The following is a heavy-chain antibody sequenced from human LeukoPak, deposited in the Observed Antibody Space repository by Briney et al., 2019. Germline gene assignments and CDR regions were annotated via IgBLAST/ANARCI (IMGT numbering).Heavy chain of an antibody. J-gene: IGHJ5*02. CDR3: ARALTLPGTRGFDP. D-gene: IGHD3-9*01. CDR2: INSNSGGT. CDR1: GYTFTGYY. Sequence: GASVKVSCKASGYTFTGYYMHWVRQAPGQGLEWMGWINSNSGGTNYAQKFQGRVTMTRDTPISTVYMELSSLRSEDTAVYYCARALTLPGTRGFDPWGQGTLVTVSS. V-gene: IGHV1-2*02.